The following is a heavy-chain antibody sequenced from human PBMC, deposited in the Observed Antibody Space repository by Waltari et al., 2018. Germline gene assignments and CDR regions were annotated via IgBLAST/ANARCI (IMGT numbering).Heavy chain of an antibody. Sequence: QVQLVQSGAEVKKPGASMNVSCKASEHTLSGYYIHWVRQAPGQGLEWMGWINPNSGATNYAQKFQGRVTMTRDTSTSTGYMELSRLKSDDTAVYYCARAPNYYGGSGYQEGFDIWGQGTMVTVSS. CDR1: EHTLSGYY. V-gene: IGHV1-2*02. D-gene: IGHD3-22*01. CDR2: INPNSGAT. J-gene: IGHJ3*02. CDR3: ARAPNYYGGSGYQEGFDI.